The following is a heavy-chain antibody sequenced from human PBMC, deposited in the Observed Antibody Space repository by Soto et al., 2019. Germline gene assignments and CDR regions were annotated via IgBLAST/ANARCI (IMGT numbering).Heavy chain of an antibody. CDR2: IYYSGST. Sequence: QLQLQESGPGLVKPSETLSLTCTVSGGSISSSSYYWGWIRQPPGKGLEWIGSIYYSGSTYYNPSLKSRVTISGDTSKNQVSLKLRCVTAADTAVYYCARRGGSGSVVAFYIWGQGTMVTVSS. J-gene: IGHJ3*02. CDR1: GGSISSSSYY. D-gene: IGHD3-10*01. CDR3: ARRGGSGSVVAFYI. V-gene: IGHV4-39*01.